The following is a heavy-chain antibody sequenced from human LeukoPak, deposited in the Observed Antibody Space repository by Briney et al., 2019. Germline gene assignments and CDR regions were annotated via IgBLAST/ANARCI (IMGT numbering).Heavy chain of an antibody. CDR3: AREGGANRPLDY. CDR1: VGSLSSYY. CDR2: IYTSGGT. J-gene: IGHJ4*02. D-gene: IGHD4/OR15-4a*01. V-gene: IGHV4-4*07. Sequence: SETLSLTCIVSVGSLSSYYWSWIRQPAGKGLEWIGRIYTSGGTNYNPSLKSRVTMSVDTSKNQFSLKLSSVTAANTAVYYCAREGGANRPLDYWGQGTLVTVSS.